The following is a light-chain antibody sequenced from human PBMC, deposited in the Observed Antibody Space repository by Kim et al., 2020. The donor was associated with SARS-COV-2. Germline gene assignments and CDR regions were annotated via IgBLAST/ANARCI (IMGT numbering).Light chain of an antibody. Sequence: GQSVTISCTGTSSDVGGYSYVSWYQQHPGKAPKLMIYEVNKRPSGVPDRFSGSKSGNTASLTVSGLQAEDEADYYCSSYAGSNNWVFGGGTKLTVL. CDR1: SSDVGGYSY. CDR3: SSYAGSNNWV. J-gene: IGLJ3*02. CDR2: EVN. V-gene: IGLV2-8*01.